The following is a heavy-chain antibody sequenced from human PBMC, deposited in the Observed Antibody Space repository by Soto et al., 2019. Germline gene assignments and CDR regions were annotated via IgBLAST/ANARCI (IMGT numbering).Heavy chain of an antibody. CDR2: INSDGNST. CDR3: ARGSNHFDY. J-gene: IGHJ4*02. CDR1: GFTFSPFW. Sequence: EVQLVESGGGLVQPGGSLRLSCAASGFTFSPFWMHWVRQVPGKGPVWVSRINSDGNSTSYADSVKGRFTISRDNAKNTLYLQMNRLRDEDTAVYYCARGSNHFDYWGQGTLVTVSS. V-gene: IGHV3-74*01. D-gene: IGHD4-4*01.